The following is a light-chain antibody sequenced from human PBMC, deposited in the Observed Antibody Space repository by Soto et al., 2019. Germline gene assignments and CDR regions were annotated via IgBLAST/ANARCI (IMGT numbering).Light chain of an antibody. Sequence: EIVLTQSPGTLSLSPGERATLSCRASQSVRSSYLAWYQQKPGQAPRLLIYGASSRATGIPARFSGSGSGTDFTLTISRLEPEDFAVYYCQQYGDSPLFXPGTKVDIK. V-gene: IGKV3-20*01. CDR1: QSVRSSY. J-gene: IGKJ3*01. CDR2: GAS. CDR3: QQYGDSPL.